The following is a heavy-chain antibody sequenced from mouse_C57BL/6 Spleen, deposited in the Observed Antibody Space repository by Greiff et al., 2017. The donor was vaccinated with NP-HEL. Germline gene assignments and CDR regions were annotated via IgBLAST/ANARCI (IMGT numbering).Heavy chain of an antibody. D-gene: IGHD2-1*01. CDR3: ARSYYGNYRHWYFDV. CDR1: GYAFSSYW. Sequence: QVQLKESGAELVKPGASVKISCKASGYAFSSYWMNWVKQRPGKGLEWIGQIYPGDGDTNYNGKFKGKATLTADKSSSTAYMQLSSLTSEDSAVYFCARSYYGNYRHWYFDVWGTGTTVTVSS. J-gene: IGHJ1*03. CDR2: IYPGDGDT. V-gene: IGHV1-80*01.